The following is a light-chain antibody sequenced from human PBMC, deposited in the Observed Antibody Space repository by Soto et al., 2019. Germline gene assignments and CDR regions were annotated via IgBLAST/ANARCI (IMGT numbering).Light chain of an antibody. V-gene: IGLV1-44*01. CDR2: DND. J-gene: IGLJ1*01. CDR3: ATWDDSRNGYV. CDR1: SSNIGSNT. Sequence: QSVLTQPPSASGTPGQRVTISASGSSSNIGSNTVSWYQQLPGTAPKLLIYDNDERPSGIPVRFSGSKSGTSASLAISGLRSEDEGDYYCATWDDSRNGYVFGPGTKVTVL.